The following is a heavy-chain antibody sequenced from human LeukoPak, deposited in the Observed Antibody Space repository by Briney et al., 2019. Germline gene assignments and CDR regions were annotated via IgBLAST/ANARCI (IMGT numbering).Heavy chain of an antibody. CDR3: ASRRYYGFWSGYVD. CDR2: IFYSGST. Sequence: SETLSLTCSVSGGSIRDYYWRWIRQPPGKGLEWIGHIFYSGSTNYNPSLRSRVTISVDTSKKQFSLKLSSMTAADTAVYYCASRRYYGFWSGYVDWGQGTLVTVSS. J-gene: IGHJ4*02. CDR1: GGSIRDYY. V-gene: IGHV4-59*08. D-gene: IGHD3-3*01.